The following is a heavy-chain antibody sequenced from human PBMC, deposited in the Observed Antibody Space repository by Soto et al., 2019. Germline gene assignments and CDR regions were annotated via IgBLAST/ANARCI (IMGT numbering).Heavy chain of an antibody. J-gene: IGHJ4*02. V-gene: IGHV3-30-3*01. Sequence: SLRLSCAASGFTFDNYALHWVRQAPGKGLEWVAIVSYDGSNKYYADSVKGRFTVSRDNSKNTLYLEMNSPRADDTAVYFCARSPTHYDILTGYYHPFDYWGQGTLVTVSS. D-gene: IGHD3-9*01. CDR1: GFTFDNYA. CDR2: VSYDGSNK. CDR3: ARSPTHYDILTGYYHPFDY.